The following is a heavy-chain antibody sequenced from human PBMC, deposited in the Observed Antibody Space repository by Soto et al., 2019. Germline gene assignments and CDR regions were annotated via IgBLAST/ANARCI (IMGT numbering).Heavy chain of an antibody. CDR3: ARDDYDSSGYLGY. Sequence: SLRPSCAASGFTFSSYGMHWVRQAPGKGLEWVAVIWYDGSNKYYADSVKGRFTISRDNSKNTLYLQMNSLRAEDTAVYYCARDDYDSSGYLGYWGQGTLVTVSS. CDR1: GFTFSSYG. V-gene: IGHV3-33*01. CDR2: IWYDGSNK. D-gene: IGHD3-22*01. J-gene: IGHJ4*02.